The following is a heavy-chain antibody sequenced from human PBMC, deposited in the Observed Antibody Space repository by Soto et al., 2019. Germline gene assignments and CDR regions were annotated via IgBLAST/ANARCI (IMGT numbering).Heavy chain of an antibody. J-gene: IGHJ4*02. D-gene: IGHD2-15*01. CDR2: INHSGST. Sequence: GPLSLTCAVYGGSFSAYYWSWIRQPPGKGLEWNGEINHSGSTNYNPSLKSRVTISVDTSKNQFSLNLSSVTAADTAVYYCATSGGYCSGGSCYVPFDYWGQGTLVTVSS. CDR3: ATSGGYCSGGSCYVPFDY. CDR1: GGSFSAYY. V-gene: IGHV4-34*01.